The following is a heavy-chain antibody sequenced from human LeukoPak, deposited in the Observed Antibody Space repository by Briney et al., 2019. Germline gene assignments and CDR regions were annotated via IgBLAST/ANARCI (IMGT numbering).Heavy chain of an antibody. Sequence: SETLSLTCAVYGGSFSGYYWSWIRQPPGKGLEWIGEINHSGSTNYNPSLKSRVTISVDTSKNQFSLKLGSVTAADTAVYYCARGLGVLTGYSPPISFDYWGQGTLVTVSS. J-gene: IGHJ4*02. CDR3: ARGLGVLTGYSPPISFDY. D-gene: IGHD3-9*01. CDR2: INHSGST. CDR1: GGSFSGYY. V-gene: IGHV4-34*01.